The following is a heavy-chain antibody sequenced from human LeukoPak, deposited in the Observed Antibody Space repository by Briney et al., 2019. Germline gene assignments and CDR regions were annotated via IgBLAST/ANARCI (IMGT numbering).Heavy chain of an antibody. CDR1: GDSVSSNSAA. CDR2: TYYRSKWYN. V-gene: IGHV6-1*01. Sequence: SQTLSLTCAISGDSVSSNSAAWNWIRQSPSRGVEWLGRTYYRSKWYNDYAISVKSRITINPDTSKNQFSLQLSSVTPEDTAVYYCARDHRITVAVHYYYYYMDVWGKGTTVTVSS. D-gene: IGHD6-19*01. J-gene: IGHJ6*03. CDR3: ARDHRITVAVHYYYYYMDV.